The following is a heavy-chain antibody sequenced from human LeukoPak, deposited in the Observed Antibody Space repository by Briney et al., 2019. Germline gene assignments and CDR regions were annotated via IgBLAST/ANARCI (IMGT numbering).Heavy chain of an antibody. Sequence: GGSPRLSCAASGFTFSTYAMSWVRLAPGKGLEWVSAIRSSGDNTYYTDSVKGRFTISRDISKNTLYLQMNSLGVDDTAVYYCAKGTYGGNPGRYFDYWGQGTLVTVSS. D-gene: IGHD4-23*01. CDR1: GFTFSTYA. J-gene: IGHJ4*02. CDR2: IRSSGDNT. CDR3: AKGTYGGNPGRYFDY. V-gene: IGHV3-23*01.